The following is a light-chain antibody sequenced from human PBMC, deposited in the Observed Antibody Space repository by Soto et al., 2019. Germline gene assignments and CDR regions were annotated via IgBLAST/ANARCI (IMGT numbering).Light chain of an antibody. CDR2: GAS. CDR1: QSVSSN. Sequence: EIVMTQSPATLSVSPGERATLSCRASQSVSSNLAGYQQKPGQAPRLLIYGASTRATGIPARFSGSGSGTESTLTITSLQAEDFPVYYCQQYNNWPAWTFGQGTKVEIK. V-gene: IGKV3-15*01. CDR3: QQYNNWPAWT. J-gene: IGKJ1*01.